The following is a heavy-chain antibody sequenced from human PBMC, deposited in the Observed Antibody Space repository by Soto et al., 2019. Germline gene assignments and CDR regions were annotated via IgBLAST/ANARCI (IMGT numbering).Heavy chain of an antibody. D-gene: IGHD3-3*01. V-gene: IGHV3-7*01. J-gene: IGHJ6*02. CDR2: IKSDGSEK. CDR1: GFAFYTYW. Sequence: PGGSLRLSCGASGFAFYTYWMNWVRQAPGMGLEWVANIKSDGSEKYYVDSVKGRFTISRDNTKNTLYLQMNSLRAEDTAVYYCARVEIFGVVRPNYYYYYGMDVWGQGTTVTVSS. CDR3: ARVEIFGVVRPNYYYYYGMDV.